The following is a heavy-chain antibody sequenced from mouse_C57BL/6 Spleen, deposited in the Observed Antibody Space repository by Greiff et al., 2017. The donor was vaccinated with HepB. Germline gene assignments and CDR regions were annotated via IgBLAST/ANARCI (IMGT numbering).Heavy chain of an antibody. Sequence: VQLQQSGAELARPGASVKLSCKASGYTFTSYGISWVKQRTGQGLEWIGEIYPRSGNTYYNEKFKGKATLTADKSSSTAYMELRSLTSEDSAVYFCARSAITTVVATGGDYWGQGTTLTVSS. CDR2: IYPRSGNT. V-gene: IGHV1-81*01. J-gene: IGHJ2*01. D-gene: IGHD1-1*01. CDR1: GYTFTSYG. CDR3: ARSAITTVVATGGDY.